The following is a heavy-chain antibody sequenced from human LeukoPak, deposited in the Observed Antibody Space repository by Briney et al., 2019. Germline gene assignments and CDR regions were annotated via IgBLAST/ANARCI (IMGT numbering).Heavy chain of an antibody. D-gene: IGHD3-16*01. Sequence: SETLSLTCTVSGGSISSGSYYWGWIRQPPGKGLEWIGYIYYSGSTNYNPSLKSRVTISVDTSKNQFSLKLSSVTAADTAVYYCARVGLTDYYYYMDVWGKGTTVTVSS. CDR2: IYYSGST. CDR3: ARVGLTDYYYYMDV. J-gene: IGHJ6*03. V-gene: IGHV4-61*01. CDR1: GGSISSGSYY.